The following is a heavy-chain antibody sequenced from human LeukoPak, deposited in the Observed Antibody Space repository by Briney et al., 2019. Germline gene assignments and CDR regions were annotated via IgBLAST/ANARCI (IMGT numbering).Heavy chain of an antibody. CDR1: GGSISSYY. J-gene: IGHJ4*02. D-gene: IGHD3-22*01. CDR2: IDWDDDK. Sequence: TLSLTCTVSGGSISSYYWSWIRQPPGKALEWLARIDWDDDKYYSTSLKTRLTISKDTSKNQVVLTMTNMDPVDTATYYCARNPSGYNDYWGQGTLVTVSS. V-gene: IGHV2-70*11. CDR3: ARNPSGYNDY.